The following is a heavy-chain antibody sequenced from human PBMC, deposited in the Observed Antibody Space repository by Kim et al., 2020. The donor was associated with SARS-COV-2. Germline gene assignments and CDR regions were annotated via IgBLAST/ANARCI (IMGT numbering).Heavy chain of an antibody. CDR1: GGSISSYY. J-gene: IGHJ4*01. D-gene: IGHD3-3*01. V-gene: IGHV4-59*13. Sequence: SETLSLTCTVSGGSISSYYWSWIRQPPGKGLEWIGYIYYSGSTNYNPSLKSRVTISVDTSKNQFSLKLSSVTAADTAVYYCARASSITIFGAVIIQGFD. CDR2: IYYSGST. CDR3: ARASSITIFGAVIIQGFD.